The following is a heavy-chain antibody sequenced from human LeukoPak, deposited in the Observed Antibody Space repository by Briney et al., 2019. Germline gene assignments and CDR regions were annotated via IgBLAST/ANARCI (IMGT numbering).Heavy chain of an antibody. D-gene: IGHD3-9*01. CDR3: AGSAEGYDILTGYSHYYYYMDV. CDR2: MNPNSGNT. V-gene: IGHV1-8*01. CDR1: GYTFTSYD. J-gene: IGHJ6*03. Sequence: ASVKVSCKASGYTFTSYDINWVRQATGQGLEWMGWMNPNSGNTGYAQKFQGRVTMTRNTSISTAYMELSSLRSEDTAAYYCAGSAEGYDILTGYSHYYYYMDVWGKGTTVTVSS.